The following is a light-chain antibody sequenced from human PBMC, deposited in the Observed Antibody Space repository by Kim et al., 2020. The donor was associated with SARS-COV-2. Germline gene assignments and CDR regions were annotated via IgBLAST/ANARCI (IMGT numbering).Light chain of an antibody. Sequence: GETVTISCTRSSGSIASSNVQWYQPRPGSSRTILIYEGYQRVPGVPDRFSGSIDSSSNSASLAIAGLKTENEADYYCQSYDSTHHVFGGGTQLTVL. CDR3: QSYDSTHHV. CDR2: EGY. J-gene: IGLJ3*02. CDR1: SGSIASSN. V-gene: IGLV6-57*01.